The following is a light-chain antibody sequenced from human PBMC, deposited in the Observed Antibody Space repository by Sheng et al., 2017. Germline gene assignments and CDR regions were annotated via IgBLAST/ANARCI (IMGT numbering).Light chain of an antibody. J-gene: IGLJ3*02. CDR3: MIWHSSAWV. CDR2: YKSDSDK. CDR1: SGINVDMYT. Sequence: QAVLTQPASLSASPGASASLTCTLRSGINVDMYTILWFQQKPGSPPRYLLRYKSDSDKLHVSGVPSRFSGFKDTSANAGILLISGLQSEDEADYYCMIWHSSAWVFGGGTKLTVL. V-gene: IGLV5-45*01.